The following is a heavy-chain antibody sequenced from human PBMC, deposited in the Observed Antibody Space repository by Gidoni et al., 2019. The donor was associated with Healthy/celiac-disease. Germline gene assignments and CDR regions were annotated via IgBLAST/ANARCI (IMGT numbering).Heavy chain of an antibody. J-gene: IGHJ6*02. V-gene: IGHV4-59*08. Sequence: QVQLQESGPGLVKPSETLSLTCTVSGGSISSYYWSWIRQPPGKGLEWIGYIYYSRSTNYNPSLKSRVTISVDTSKNQFSLKLSSVTAADTAVYYCARQKSVGIRYCSSTSCYTRVLPDYYYGMDVWGQGTTVTVSS. CDR1: GGSISSYY. CDR3: ARQKSVGIRYCSSTSCYTRVLPDYYYGMDV. D-gene: IGHD2-2*02. CDR2: IYYSRST.